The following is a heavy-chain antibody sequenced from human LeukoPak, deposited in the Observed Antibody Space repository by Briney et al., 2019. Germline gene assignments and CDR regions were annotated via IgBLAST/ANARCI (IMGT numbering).Heavy chain of an antibody. CDR3: AANHDYGDY. J-gene: IGHJ4*02. CDR1: GGSISSSSYY. V-gene: IGHV4-39*01. D-gene: IGHD4-17*01. Sequence: PSETLSLTCTVSGGSISSSSYYWGWIRQPPGKGLEWIGSIYYSGGTYYNPSLKSRVTISVDTSKNQFSLKLSSVTAADTAVYYCAANHDYGDYWGQGTLVTVSS. CDR2: IYYSGGT.